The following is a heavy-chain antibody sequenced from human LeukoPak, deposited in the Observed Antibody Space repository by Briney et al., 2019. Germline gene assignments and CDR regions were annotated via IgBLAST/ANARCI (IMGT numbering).Heavy chain of an antibody. V-gene: IGHV3-48*01. CDR3: ARGAYSGYPGFDS. J-gene: IGHJ4*02. CDR2: ISSGSSTI. CDR1: GFTFSGYS. D-gene: IGHD5-12*01. Sequence: GGSLRLSCAASGFTFSGYSMNWVRQAPGKGLEWVSYISSGSSTIYYADSVKGRFTISRDNAKNTLYLQMNSLRAEDMAVYYCARGAYSGYPGFDSWGQGTLVTVSS.